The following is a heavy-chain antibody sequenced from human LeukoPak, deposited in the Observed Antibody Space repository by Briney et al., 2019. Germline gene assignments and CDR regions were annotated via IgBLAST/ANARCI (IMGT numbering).Heavy chain of an antibody. D-gene: IGHD3-22*01. J-gene: IGHJ5*02. CDR3: ALYYYDSSGYYNWFDP. V-gene: IGHV3-53*01. Sequence: PGGSLRLSCAASGFTVSGNYMSWVRQAPGKGLEWVSVIYSGGSTYYADSVKGRFTISRDNSKNTLYLQMNSLRAEDTAVYYCALYYYDSSGYYNWFDPWGQGTLVTVSS. CDR1: GFTVSGNY. CDR2: IYSGGST.